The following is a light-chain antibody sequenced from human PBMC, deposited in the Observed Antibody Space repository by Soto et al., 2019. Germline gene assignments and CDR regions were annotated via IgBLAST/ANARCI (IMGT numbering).Light chain of an antibody. CDR2: DAS. CDR3: QQRSDWPLT. Sequence: EIVLAQSPATPSLSPGERATLSCRASQSVSSYLAWYQQKPGQAPRLLIYDASNRATGIPARFSGSGSGSDFTLTISSLEPEDFAVYYCQQRSDWPLTSGGGTKVDIK. V-gene: IGKV3-11*01. J-gene: IGKJ4*01. CDR1: QSVSSY.